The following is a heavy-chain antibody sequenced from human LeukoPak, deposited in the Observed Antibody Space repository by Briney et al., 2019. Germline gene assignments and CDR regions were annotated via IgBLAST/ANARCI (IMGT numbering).Heavy chain of an antibody. Sequence: ASVKVSCKASGYTFTGYYMHWVRQAPGQGLEWMGWINPNSGGTNYAQKFQGWVTMTRDTSISTAYMELSSLRSEDTAVYYCARGTTYYYDSSGYYELDYWGQGTLVTVSS. J-gene: IGHJ4*02. CDR3: ARGTTYYYDSSGYYELDY. D-gene: IGHD3-22*01. CDR1: GYTFTGYY. CDR2: INPNSGGT. V-gene: IGHV1-2*04.